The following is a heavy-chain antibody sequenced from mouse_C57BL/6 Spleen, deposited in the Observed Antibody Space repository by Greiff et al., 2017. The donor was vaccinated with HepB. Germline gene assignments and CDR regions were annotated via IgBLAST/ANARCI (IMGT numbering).Heavy chain of an antibody. CDR2: IHPNSGST. CDR1: GYTFTSYW. Sequence: QVQLQQPGAELVKPGASVKLSCKASGYTFTSYWMHWVKQRPGQGLEWIGMIHPNSGSTNYNEKFKSKATLTVDKSSSTAYMQLSSLTSEDSAVYYCARNHDGWFAYWGQGTLVTVSA. CDR3: ARNHDGWFAY. J-gene: IGHJ3*01. D-gene: IGHD2-12*01. V-gene: IGHV1-64*01.